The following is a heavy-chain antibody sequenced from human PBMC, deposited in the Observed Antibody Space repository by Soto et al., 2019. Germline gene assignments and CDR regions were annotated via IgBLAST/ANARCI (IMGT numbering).Heavy chain of an antibody. CDR2: INPSGGST. CDR1: GYTFTSYY. J-gene: IGHJ6*02. D-gene: IGHD6-6*01. V-gene: IGHV1-46*01. CDR3: ARVVEYPRYYYGMDV. Sequence: GSVKVFCKASGYTFTSYYMHWVRQAPGQGLEWMGIINPSGGSTSYAQKFQGRVTMTRDTSTGTVYMELSSLRSEDTAVYYCARVVEYPRYYYGMDVWGQGTTVTVSS.